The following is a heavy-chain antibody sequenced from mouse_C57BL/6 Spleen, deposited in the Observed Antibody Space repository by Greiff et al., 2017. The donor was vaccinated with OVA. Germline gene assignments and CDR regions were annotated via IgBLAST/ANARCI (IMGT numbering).Heavy chain of an antibody. Sequence: EVQLVESGGGLVKPGGSLKLSCAASGFTFSSYAMSWVRQTPEKRLEWVATISDDGSYTYYPDNVKGRFTLSRDNAKNHLYLQMSHLKSEDTPKYYCARSNHDYWGQGTTLTVSS. D-gene: IGHD6-1*01. CDR2: ISDDGSYT. CDR3: ARSNHDY. CDR1: GFTFSSYA. V-gene: IGHV5-4*01. J-gene: IGHJ2*01.